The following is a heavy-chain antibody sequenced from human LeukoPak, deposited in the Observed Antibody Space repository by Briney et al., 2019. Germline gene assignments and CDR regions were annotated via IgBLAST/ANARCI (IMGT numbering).Heavy chain of an antibody. V-gene: IGHV3-66*01. Sequence: PGGSLRLSCAASGFTVSSNYMSWVRQAPGKGLEWVSVIYSGGSTYYADSVKGRFTISRDNSKNTLYLQMNSLRAEDTAVYYCARVYYYDSGGPLDYWGQGTLVTVSS. CDR3: ARVYYYDSGGPLDY. D-gene: IGHD3-22*01. CDR1: GFTVSSNY. CDR2: IYSGGST. J-gene: IGHJ4*02.